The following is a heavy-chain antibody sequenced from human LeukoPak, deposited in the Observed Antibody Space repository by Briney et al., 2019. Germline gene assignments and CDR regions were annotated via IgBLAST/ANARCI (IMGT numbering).Heavy chain of an antibody. CDR3: AKDCGAQPYSYGYSFDY. D-gene: IGHD5-18*01. J-gene: IGHJ4*02. Sequence: GGSLRLSCAASGFTFSSYPMSWVRQAPGKGLEWVSVISGSGDSTYNADSVKGRFTISRDNSKNTLYLQMNSLRAEDTAVYYCAKDCGAQPYSYGYSFDYWGQGTLVTVSS. V-gene: IGHV3-23*01. CDR1: GFTFSSYP. CDR2: ISGSGDST.